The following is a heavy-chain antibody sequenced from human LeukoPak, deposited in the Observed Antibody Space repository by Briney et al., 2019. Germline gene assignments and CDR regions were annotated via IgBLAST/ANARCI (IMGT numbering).Heavy chain of an antibody. Sequence: GGSLRLSCAASGFTFSSYAMSWVRQAPGKGLEWVSAISGSGGSTYYADSVKGRFTIPRDNSKNTLYLQMNSLRAEDTAVYYCAKDAPYYYDSSGYYYADAFDIWGQGTMVTVSS. CDR2: ISGSGGST. CDR1: GFTFSSYA. V-gene: IGHV3-23*01. CDR3: AKDAPYYYDSSGYYYADAFDI. D-gene: IGHD3-22*01. J-gene: IGHJ3*02.